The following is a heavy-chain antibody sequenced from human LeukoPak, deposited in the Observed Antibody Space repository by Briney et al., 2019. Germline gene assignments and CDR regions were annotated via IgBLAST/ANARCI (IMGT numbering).Heavy chain of an antibody. V-gene: IGHV4-59*01. CDR1: GGSISSYY. J-gene: IGHJ4*02. D-gene: IGHD4-17*01. Sequence: SETLSLTCTVSGGSISSYYWSWIRQPPGKGLEWIGYIYNSGSTNYNPSLKSRVTISVDTSKNQFSLKLSSVTAADTAVYYCARRPTVTTFFDYWGQGTLVTVSS. CDR3: ARRPTVTTFFDY. CDR2: IYNSGST.